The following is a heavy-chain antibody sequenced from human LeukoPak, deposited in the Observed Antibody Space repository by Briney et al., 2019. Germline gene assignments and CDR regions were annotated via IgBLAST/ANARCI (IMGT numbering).Heavy chain of an antibody. CDR3: ARRGAHRYFDL. CDR1: GGTFSSYA. Sequence: SVKVSCKASGGTFSSYAISWVRQAPGQGLEWMGRIIPIFGIANYAQNFQGRVTITADKSTSTAYMELSSLRSEDTAVYYCARRGAHRYFDLWGRGTLVTVSS. J-gene: IGHJ2*01. D-gene: IGHD4-17*01. V-gene: IGHV1-69*04. CDR2: IIPIFGIA.